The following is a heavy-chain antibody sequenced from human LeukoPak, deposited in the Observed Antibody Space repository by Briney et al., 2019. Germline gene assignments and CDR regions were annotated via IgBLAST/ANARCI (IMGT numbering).Heavy chain of an antibody. CDR2: IYSGGST. CDR1: GFTVSSNY. J-gene: IGHJ5*02. Sequence: PGGSLRLSCAASGFTVSSNYMSWVRQAPGKGLEWVSVIYSGGSTYYADSVKGRFTISRDNSKNTLYLQMNSLRAEDTAVYYCARVGTYSSSPFDPWGQGTLVIVSS. CDR3: ARVGTYSSSPFDP. D-gene: IGHD6-13*01. V-gene: IGHV3-53*01.